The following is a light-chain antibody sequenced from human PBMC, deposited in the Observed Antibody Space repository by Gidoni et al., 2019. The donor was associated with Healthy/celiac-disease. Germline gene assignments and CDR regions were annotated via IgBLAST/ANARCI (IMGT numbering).Light chain of an antibody. J-gene: IGLJ2*01. CDR3: AAWDYSLNGVV. V-gene: IGLV1-44*01. CDR1: SSNIGSNT. Sequence: QSVLTQPPSAYGTPGQRVTISCSGSSSNIGSNTVNWYQQLPGTAPKLLIYSNNQRPSGVPDRFSVSKSGTSASLAISGLQSEDEADYYCAAWDYSLNGVVFGGGTNLTVL. CDR2: SNN.